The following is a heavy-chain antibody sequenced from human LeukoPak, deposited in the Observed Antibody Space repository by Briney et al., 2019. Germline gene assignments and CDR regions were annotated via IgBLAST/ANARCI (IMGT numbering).Heavy chain of an antibody. CDR3: ARERVRNHEVFEY. CDR1: GGSIYGYY. V-gene: IGHV4-59*01. J-gene: IGHJ4*01. D-gene: IGHD1-14*01. Sequence: SGTLSLTCTVSGGSIYGYYWSWVRQPPGKGLERIAYIHYSRGTDYSRSPTSRAPISAASTKNQFSLKMTSVSATETAIYYCARERVRNHEVFEYWGHGTLVTVSS. CDR2: IHYSRGT.